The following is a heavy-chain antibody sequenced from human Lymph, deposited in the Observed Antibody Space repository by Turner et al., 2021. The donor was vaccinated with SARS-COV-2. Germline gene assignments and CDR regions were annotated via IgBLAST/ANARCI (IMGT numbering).Heavy chain of an antibody. CDR2: IYSGGST. CDR3: ARDLQLYGMDV. V-gene: IGHV3-53*02. CDR1: GFIVSSNY. Sequence: EVQLVVTGGGLTQPGGSLTSSCAASGFIVSSNYMTGVRQAPGKGLEWVSLIYSGGSTYYADSVKGRFTISRDNSKNTLYLQMNSLRAEDTAVYYCARDLQLYGMDVWGQGTTVTVSS. D-gene: IGHD1-1*01. J-gene: IGHJ6*02.